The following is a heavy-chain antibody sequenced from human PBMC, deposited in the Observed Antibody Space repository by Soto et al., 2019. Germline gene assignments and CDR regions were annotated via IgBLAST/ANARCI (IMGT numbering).Heavy chain of an antibody. J-gene: IGHJ4*02. CDR3: ATSRGSTSGTVFDY. V-gene: IGHV1-24*01. CDR1: GYTLTELS. D-gene: IGHD3-10*01. CDR2: FDPEDGET. Sequence: GASVKVSCKVSGYTLTELSMHWVRQAPGKGLEWMGGFDPEDGETIYAQKFQGRVTMTEDTSTDTAYMELSSLRSEDTAVYYCATSRGSTSGTVFDYWGQGTLVTVSS.